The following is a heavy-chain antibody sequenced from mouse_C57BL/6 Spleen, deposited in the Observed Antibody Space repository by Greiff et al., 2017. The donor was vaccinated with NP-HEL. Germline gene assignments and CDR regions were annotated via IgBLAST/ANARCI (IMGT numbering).Heavy chain of an antibody. J-gene: IGHJ1*03. V-gene: IGHV1-53*01. CDR2: INPSNGGT. CDR3: ARWWLPWYIDV. Sequence: VQLQESGTELVKPGASVKLSCKASGYTFTSYWMHWVKQRPGQGLEWIGNINPSNGGTNYNEKFKSKATLTVDKSSSTAYMQLSSLTSEDSAVYYCARWWLPWYIDVWGTGTTVTVSS. D-gene: IGHD1-1*02. CDR1: GYTFTSYW.